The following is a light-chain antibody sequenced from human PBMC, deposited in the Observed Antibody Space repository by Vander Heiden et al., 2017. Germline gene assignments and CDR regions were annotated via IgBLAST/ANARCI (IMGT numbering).Light chain of an antibody. J-gene: IGKJ1*01. CDR3: QQDNNGPGA. V-gene: IGKV3-15*01. Sequence: EIVMPQSPATLSVSPGERATLSCGASQSVSSHLAWYQQKPGEAPRLLSYGAATRATGIPARCSGSGSGNEFMITISSLQSEDVAVYYCQQDNNGPGAFGQGTKVEIK. CDR1: QSVSSH. CDR2: GAA.